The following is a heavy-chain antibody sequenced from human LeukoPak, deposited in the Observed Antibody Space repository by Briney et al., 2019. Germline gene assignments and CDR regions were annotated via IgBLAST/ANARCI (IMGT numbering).Heavy chain of an antibody. Sequence: SETLSLTCAVYGGSFSGYYWSWIRQPPGKGLEWIGEINHSGSTNYNPSLKSRVTISVDTSKNQFSLKLSSVTAADTAVYYCARGRPESYYDYAWGSTVTIDYWGQGTLVTVSS. CDR1: GGSFSGYY. CDR2: INHSGST. V-gene: IGHV4-34*01. CDR3: ARGRPESYYDYAWGSTVTIDY. J-gene: IGHJ4*02. D-gene: IGHD3-16*01.